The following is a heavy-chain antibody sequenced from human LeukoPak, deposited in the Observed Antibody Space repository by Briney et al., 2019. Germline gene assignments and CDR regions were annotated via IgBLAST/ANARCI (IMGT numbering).Heavy chain of an antibody. CDR3: ASGGIIVEDY. CDR2: ISSSGSTI. CDR1: GFTFSSYE. Sequence: GGSLRLSCAASGFTFSSYEMNWVRQAPGKGLEWVSYISSSGSTIYYADSAKGRFTISRDNAKNSLYLQMNSLRAEDTAVYYCASGGIIVEDYWGQGTLVTVSS. V-gene: IGHV3-48*03. J-gene: IGHJ4*02. D-gene: IGHD3-16*01.